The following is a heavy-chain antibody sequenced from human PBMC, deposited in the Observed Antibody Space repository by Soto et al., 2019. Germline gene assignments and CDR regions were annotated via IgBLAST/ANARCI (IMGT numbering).Heavy chain of an antibody. CDR3: AGERQQLEDYYYYYMDV. J-gene: IGHJ6*03. Sequence: SQTLSLTCAISGDSVSSNSATWNWIRQSPSRGLEWLGRTYYRSKWYNDYAVSVKSRITINPDTSKNQFSLQLNSVTPEDTAVYYCAGERQQLEDYYYYYMDVWGKGTTVTVSS. CDR2: TYYRSKWYN. V-gene: IGHV6-1*01. CDR1: GDSVSSNSAT. D-gene: IGHD6-13*01.